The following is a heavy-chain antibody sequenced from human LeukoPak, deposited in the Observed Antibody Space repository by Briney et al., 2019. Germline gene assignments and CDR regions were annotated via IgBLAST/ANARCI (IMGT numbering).Heavy chain of an antibody. CDR1: GFTLSDHN. V-gene: IGHV3-72*01. CDR2: TRNKAHSYTT. D-gene: IGHD2-15*01. CDR3: ARAPSGLDY. J-gene: IGHJ4*02. Sequence: QTGGSLRLSCAVSGFTLSDHNMDWVRQAPGKGLEWVGRTRNKAHSYTTGYAASVKGRFTISRDDSQNSLYQQMNSLKTEDTAVYYCARAPSGLDYWGQGILVTVSS.